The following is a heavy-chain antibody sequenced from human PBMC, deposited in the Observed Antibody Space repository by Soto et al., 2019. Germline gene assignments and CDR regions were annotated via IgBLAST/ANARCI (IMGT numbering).Heavy chain of an antibody. V-gene: IGHV1-8*01. J-gene: IGHJ4*02. CDR3: ARDVVGVVRD. CDR2: INPNSGKT. CDR1: GYTFTSYD. Sequence: QVQLVQSGAEVKKPGASVKVSCKASGYTFTSYDINRGRQSTGQGLEWIGWINPNSGKTGYAQKFQGRVTRTRNTSISTAYRELSSLRSEDTAVYYCARDVVGVVRDWGQGTLVTVSS. D-gene: IGHD2-21*01.